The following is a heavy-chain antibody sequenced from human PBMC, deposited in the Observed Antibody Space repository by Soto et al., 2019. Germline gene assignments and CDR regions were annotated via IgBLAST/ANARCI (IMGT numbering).Heavy chain of an antibody. J-gene: IGHJ5*02. V-gene: IGHV1-69*04. CDR2: IIPILGIA. D-gene: IGHD6-13*01. CDR1: GYTFTNYG. CDR3: ARDAGAASP. Sequence: GASVKVSCKASGYTFTNYGITWVRQAPGQGLEWMGRIIPILGIANYAQKFQGRVTITADKSTSTAYMELSSLRSEDTAVYYCARDAGAASPWGQGTLVTVSS.